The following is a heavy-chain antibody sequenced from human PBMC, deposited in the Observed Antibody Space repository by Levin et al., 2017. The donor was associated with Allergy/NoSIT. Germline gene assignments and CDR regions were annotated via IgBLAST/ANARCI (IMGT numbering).Heavy chain of an antibody. CDR1: GFTFSSYG. V-gene: IGHV3-33*01. D-gene: IGHD3-22*01. CDR2: IWYDGSNK. J-gene: IGHJ4*02. Sequence: GESLKISCAASGFTFSSYGMHWVRQAPGKGLEWVAVIWYDGSNKYYADSVKGRFTISRDNSKNTLYLQMNSLRAEDTAVYYCARGSLHLYDSSGYYYPAAFDYWGQGTLVTVSS. CDR3: ARGSLHLYDSSGYYYPAAFDY.